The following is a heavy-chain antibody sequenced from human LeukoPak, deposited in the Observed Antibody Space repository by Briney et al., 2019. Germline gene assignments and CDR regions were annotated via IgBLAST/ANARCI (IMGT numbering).Heavy chain of an antibody. D-gene: IGHD2-2*01. V-gene: IGHV3-73*01. J-gene: IGHJ5*02. CDR3: TRHYSSVPAAKTYWFDP. CDR1: GFTFSGSA. CDR2: IRSKANSYAT. Sequence: GGSLRLSCAASGFTFSGSAMHWVRQASGKGLEWVGRIRSKANSYATAYAASVKGRFTISREDSKNTAYLQMNSLKTEDTAVYYCTRHYSSVPAAKTYWFDPWGQGTLVTVSS.